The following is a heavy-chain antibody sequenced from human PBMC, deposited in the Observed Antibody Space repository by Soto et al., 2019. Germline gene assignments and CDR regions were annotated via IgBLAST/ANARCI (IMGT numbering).Heavy chain of an antibody. CDR2: IYYSEST. J-gene: IGHJ6*02. CDR3: VCGWWEREGYVMDF. D-gene: IGHD1-26*01. V-gene: IGHV4-59*08. Sequence: SETLSLTCTVSGGSISSYYWSWIRQPPGKELQYIGYIYYSESTNYNPSLKSRVTISDDTSTNQFSLTLSSVTAADTAVYYCVCGWWEREGYVMDFWGPGIMVTVSS. CDR1: GGSISSYY.